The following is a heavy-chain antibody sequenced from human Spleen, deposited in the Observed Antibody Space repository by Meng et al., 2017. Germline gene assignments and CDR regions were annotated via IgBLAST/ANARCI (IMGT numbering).Heavy chain of an antibody. V-gene: IGHV4-34*01. J-gene: IGHJ3*02. CDR3: ARSQYYYDSSGYAFDI. D-gene: IGHD3-22*01. CDR1: GGSFSDYY. CDR2: INHSGST. Sequence: GSLRLSCVVSGGSFSDYYWSWIRQPPGKGLEWIGEINHSGSTNYNPYLKSRVTISVDTSKNQFSLKLSSVTAADTAVYYCARSQYYYDSSGYAFDIWGQGTMVTVSS.